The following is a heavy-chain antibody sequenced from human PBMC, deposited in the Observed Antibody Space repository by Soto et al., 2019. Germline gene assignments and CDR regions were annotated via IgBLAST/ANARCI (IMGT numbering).Heavy chain of an antibody. CDR2: ICYDGSNT. Sequence: GGSLRLSCAASGFTFSSYAMSWVRQAPGKGLEWVTVICYDGSNTYYADSVKGRFTISRDNSKNTLYLQMNSLRAEDTAVYYCARDESEVAATNLDYWGQGTLVTVSS. CDR3: ARDESEVAATNLDY. V-gene: IGHV3-30-3*01. CDR1: GFTFSSYA. D-gene: IGHD2-15*01. J-gene: IGHJ4*02.